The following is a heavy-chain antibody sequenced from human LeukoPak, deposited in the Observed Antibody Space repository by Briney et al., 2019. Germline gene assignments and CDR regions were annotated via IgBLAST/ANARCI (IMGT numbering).Heavy chain of an antibody. J-gene: IGHJ3*02. D-gene: IGHD2-15*01. CDR3: ARTPVVVVAATSFDI. CDR1: GGSISSGGYY. Sequence: PSETLSLTCTVSGGSISSGGYYWSWIRQPPGKGLEWIAYIYHSGSTYYNPSLKSRVTISVDRSKNQFSLKLSSVTAADTAVYYCARTPVVVVAATSFDIWGQGTMVTVSS. V-gene: IGHV4-30-2*01. CDR2: IYHSGST.